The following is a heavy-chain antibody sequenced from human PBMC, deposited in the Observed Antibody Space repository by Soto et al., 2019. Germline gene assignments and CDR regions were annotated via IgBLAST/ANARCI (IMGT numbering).Heavy chain of an antibody. CDR1: GYTFTSYG. Sequence: GASVNVSCKASGYTFTSYGISWVRQAPGQGLEWMGWISAYNGNTNYAQKLQGRVTMTTDTSTSTAYMELRSLRSDDTAVYYCARGGDSSSWYIIHYYYGMDVWGQGTTVTVSS. D-gene: IGHD6-13*01. CDR2: ISAYNGNT. J-gene: IGHJ6*02. V-gene: IGHV1-18*01. CDR3: ARGGDSSSWYIIHYYYGMDV.